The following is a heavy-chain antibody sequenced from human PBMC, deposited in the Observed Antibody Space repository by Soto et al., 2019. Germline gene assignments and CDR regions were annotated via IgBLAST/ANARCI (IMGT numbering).Heavy chain of an antibody. D-gene: IGHD3-22*01. CDR2: ISGSGGST. Sequence: EVQLLESGGGLVQPGGSLRLSCAASGFTFSSYAMSWVRQAPGKGLEWVSAISGSGGSTYYADSVKGRFTISRDNSKNTLYLQMNSLRAEDTAVYYCASGVYYDSSGGTAFDIWGQGTMVTVSS. V-gene: IGHV3-23*01. J-gene: IGHJ3*02. CDR3: ASGVYYDSSGGTAFDI. CDR1: GFTFSSYA.